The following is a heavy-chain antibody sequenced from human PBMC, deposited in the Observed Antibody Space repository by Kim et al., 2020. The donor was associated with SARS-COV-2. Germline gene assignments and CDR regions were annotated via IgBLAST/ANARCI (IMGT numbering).Heavy chain of an antibody. CDR3: ARSVVSSSWYVWFDP. V-gene: IGHV1-18*01. D-gene: IGHD6-13*01. Sequence: QKLQGRVTMTTDTSTSTAYMELRSLRSDDTAVYYCARSVVSSSWYVWFDPWGQGTLVTVSS. J-gene: IGHJ5*02.